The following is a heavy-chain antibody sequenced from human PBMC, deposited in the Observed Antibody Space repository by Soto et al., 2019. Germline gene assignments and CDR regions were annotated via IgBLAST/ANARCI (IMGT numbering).Heavy chain of an antibody. J-gene: IGHJ6*02. CDR3: ARQATGTNYYYGMDV. CDR1: GYSFTSYW. V-gene: IGHV5-10-1*01. D-gene: IGHD4-17*01. Sequence: PGESLKISCKGSGYSFTSYWISWVRQMPGKGLEWMGRIDPSDSYTNYSPSFQGHVTISAGKSISTAYLQWSSLKASDTAMYYCARQATGTNYYYGMDVWGQGTTVTVSS. CDR2: IDPSDSYT.